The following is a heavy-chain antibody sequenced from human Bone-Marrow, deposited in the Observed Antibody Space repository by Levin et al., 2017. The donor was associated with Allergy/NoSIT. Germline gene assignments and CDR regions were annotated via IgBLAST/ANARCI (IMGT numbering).Heavy chain of an antibody. J-gene: IGHJ6*02. V-gene: IGHV1-2*02. CDR1: GYTFTDYY. CDR3: ARDQGYYYYGLNV. CDR2: INPASGGT. Sequence: AASVKVSCKASGYTFTDYYIHWVRQAPGQGLESMGWINPASGGTNYAQKFQGRVTMTRDTSISTAYMELSRLRFDDTAVYYCARDQGYYYYGLNVWGQGTTVTVSS.